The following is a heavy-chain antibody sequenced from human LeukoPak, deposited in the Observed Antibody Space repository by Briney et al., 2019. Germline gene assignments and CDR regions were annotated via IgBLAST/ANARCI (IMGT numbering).Heavy chain of an antibody. CDR1: GGSFSGYY. Sequence: SETLSLTCAVYGGSFSGYYWSWIRQPPGKGLEWIGEINHSGSTNYNPSLKSRVTISADTSKNQFSLKLSSVTAADTAVYYCARKIYEDYYDSSGSDNWFDPWGQGTLVTVSS. CDR3: ARKIYEDYYDSSGSDNWFDP. CDR2: INHSGST. D-gene: IGHD3-22*01. J-gene: IGHJ5*02. V-gene: IGHV4-34*01.